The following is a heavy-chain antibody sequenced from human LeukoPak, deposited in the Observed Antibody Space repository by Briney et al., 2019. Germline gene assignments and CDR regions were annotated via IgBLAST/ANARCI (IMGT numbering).Heavy chain of an antibody. Sequence: GGSLRLSCAASGFTFSSYAMSWVRQAPGKGLEWISAISGSGGSTYYADSVKGRFTISRDNSKNTLYLQMNSLRAEDTAVYYCAKDQGSYYYYYGMDVWGQGTTVTVSS. D-gene: IGHD3-10*01. CDR1: GFTFSSYA. V-gene: IGHV3-23*01. CDR3: AKDQGSYYYYYGMDV. CDR2: ISGSGGST. J-gene: IGHJ6*02.